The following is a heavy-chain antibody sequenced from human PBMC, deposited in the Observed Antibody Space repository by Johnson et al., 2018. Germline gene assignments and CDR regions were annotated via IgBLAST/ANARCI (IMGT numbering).Heavy chain of an antibody. V-gene: IGHV1-69*01. D-gene: IGHD3-10*01. CDR3: ARLNWLGGWAPPNAFDI. Sequence: QVQLVESGAEVKKPGSSVKVSCKASGGTFSSYAISWVRQAPGQWLEWMGGIIPIFGTANYAQKFQGKVTITADESTSTAYMGVSSLRSEDTAVYYCARLNWLGGWAPPNAFDIWGQGAIVTVSS. CDR1: GGTFSSYA. CDR2: IIPIFGTA. J-gene: IGHJ3*02.